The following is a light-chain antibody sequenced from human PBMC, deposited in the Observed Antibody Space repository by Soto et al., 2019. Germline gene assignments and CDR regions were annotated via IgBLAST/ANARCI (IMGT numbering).Light chain of an antibody. J-gene: IGLJ2*01. Sequence: QAVVTQPPSLSGAPGQRVTISCTGSSSNIGTGYDVHWYQQLPGTAPKLLIYTNSNRPSGVPDRFSGSKSGTSASLAITGLQAEYEADYYCQSSDSSLSGSVVFGGGTKLTVL. V-gene: IGLV1-40*01. CDR3: QSSDSSLSGSVV. CDR1: SSNIGTGYD. CDR2: TNS.